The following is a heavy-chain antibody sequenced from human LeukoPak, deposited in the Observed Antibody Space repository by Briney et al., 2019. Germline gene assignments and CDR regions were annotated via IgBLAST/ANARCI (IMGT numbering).Heavy chain of an antibody. Sequence: PSETLSLTCVVSGDSVSSTNYYWGWIRQPPGKGLEWIGTTHYSGNTYYDPSLKSRVTISLDTSKNQFSLRLNSVTAADTAVYYCAREGAYRTYGDYSPFDFWGQGTLVTVSS. CDR3: AREGAYRTYGDYSPFDF. D-gene: IGHD4-17*01. J-gene: IGHJ5*01. CDR1: GDSVSSTNYY. V-gene: IGHV4-39*07. CDR2: THYSGNT.